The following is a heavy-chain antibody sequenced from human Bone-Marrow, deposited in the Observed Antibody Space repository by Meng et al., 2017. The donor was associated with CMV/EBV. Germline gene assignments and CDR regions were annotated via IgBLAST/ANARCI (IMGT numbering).Heavy chain of an antibody. Sequence: GSLRLSCTVSGGSISSSSYYWSWIRQPPGKGLEWIGYIHYSGSTNYNPSLKSRVTILVDTSKNQFSLKLSSVTAADTAVYYCARYHISSSDYYYYGMDVWGQGTTVTVSS. J-gene: IGHJ6*02. CDR3: ARYHISSSDYYYYGMDV. CDR1: GGSISSSSYY. D-gene: IGHD6-6*01. CDR2: IHYSGST. V-gene: IGHV4-61*01.